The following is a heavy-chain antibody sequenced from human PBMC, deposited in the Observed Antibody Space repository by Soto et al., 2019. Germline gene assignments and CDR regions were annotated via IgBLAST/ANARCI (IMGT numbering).Heavy chain of an antibody. J-gene: IGHJ3*02. CDR2: IYYSGST. D-gene: IGHD5-12*01. CDR1: GGSISSYY. V-gene: IGHV4-59*01. Sequence: SETLSLTCTVSGGSISSYYWSWIRQPPWKGLEWIGYIYYSGSTNYNPSLKSRVTISVDTSKNQFSLKLSSVTAADTAVYYCARGEVATIWDHDAFDIWGQGTMVTVS. CDR3: ARGEVATIWDHDAFDI.